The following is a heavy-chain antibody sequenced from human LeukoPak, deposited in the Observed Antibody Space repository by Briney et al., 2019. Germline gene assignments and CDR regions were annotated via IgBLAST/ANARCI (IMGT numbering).Heavy chain of an antibody. D-gene: IGHD3-9*01. Sequence: ASVKVSCKVSGYTFGAYGLSWVRQAPDQGLEWLGWIAPYEGDTQYTPKLQDRIILTADTATTTVYMELRSLRIDDTAVYYCASNFIRTGYFGEYYLHWGQGTQVVVSS. CDR1: GYTFGAYG. J-gene: IGHJ1*01. V-gene: IGHV1-18*01. CDR2: IAPYEGDT. CDR3: ASNFIRTGYFGEYYLH.